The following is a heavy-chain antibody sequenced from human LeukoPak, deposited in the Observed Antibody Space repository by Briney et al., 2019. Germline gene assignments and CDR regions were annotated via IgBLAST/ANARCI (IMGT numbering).Heavy chain of an antibody. Sequence: GGSLRLSCAASGFTFSSYAMRWVRQAPGKGLEWVAVISYDGSNKYYADSVKGRFTISRDNSKNTLYLQMNSLRAEDTAVYYCARETEYYYDSSGYYFDYWGQGTLVTVSS. J-gene: IGHJ4*02. CDR2: ISYDGSNK. CDR1: GFTFSSYA. D-gene: IGHD3-22*01. V-gene: IGHV3-30-3*01. CDR3: ARETEYYYDSSGYYFDY.